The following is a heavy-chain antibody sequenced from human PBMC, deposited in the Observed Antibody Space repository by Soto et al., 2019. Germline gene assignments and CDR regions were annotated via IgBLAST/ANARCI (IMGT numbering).Heavy chain of an antibody. J-gene: IGHJ4*02. D-gene: IGHD3-3*01. CDR3: ARRGYYDFWSGSDTASDY. CDR2: INAGNGNT. Sequence: QVQLVQSGAEVKKHGASVKVSCKASGYTFTSYAMHWVRQATGQRLEGMGWINAGNGNTKSSQKFQGRVTITRDTSASTGYMELSSLRSEDTAVYYCARRGYYDFWSGSDTASDYWGQGTLVTVSS. V-gene: IGHV1-3*01. CDR1: GYTFTSYA.